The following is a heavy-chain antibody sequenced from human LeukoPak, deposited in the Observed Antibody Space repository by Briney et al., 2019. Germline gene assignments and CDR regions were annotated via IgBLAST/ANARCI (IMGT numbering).Heavy chain of an antibody. CDR2: FDPEDGET. CDR1: GGTFSSYA. V-gene: IGHV1-24*01. Sequence: ASVKVSCKASGGTFSSYAISWVRQAPGKGLEWMGGFDPEDGETIYAQKFQGRVTMTEDTSTDTAYMELSSLRSEDTAVYYCATHIAGPAAYYYYYMDVWGKGTTVTVSS. CDR3: ATHIAGPAAYYYYYMDV. J-gene: IGHJ6*03. D-gene: IGHD2-2*01.